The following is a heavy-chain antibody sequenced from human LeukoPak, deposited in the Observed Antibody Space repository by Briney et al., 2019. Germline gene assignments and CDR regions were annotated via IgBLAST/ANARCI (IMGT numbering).Heavy chain of an antibody. Sequence: PGGSLRLSCVASGLAFRNYDMTWVRQAPGKGLEWVSVIRGSGGDIRHADSVKGRFTISRDNSKNTLYLQMNSLRAEDTSVYYCAKPGGSIGWYYFDYWGQGTLVTVSS. CDR1: GLAFRNYD. D-gene: IGHD6-19*01. CDR2: IRGSGGDI. V-gene: IGHV3-23*01. CDR3: AKPGGSIGWYYFDY. J-gene: IGHJ4*02.